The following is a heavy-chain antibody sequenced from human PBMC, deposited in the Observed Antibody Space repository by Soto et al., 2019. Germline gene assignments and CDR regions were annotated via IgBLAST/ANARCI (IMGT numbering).Heavy chain of an antibody. V-gene: IGHV4-31*03. CDR2: IYYTGTT. Sequence: PSETLSLTCTVSGGSINIGGYYWSWIRQHPGKGLEWIGSIYYTGTTHYNPSHKSRITISVDTSKNQFSLKVNSVTAADTAVYYCARALAYGDYSDGFDYWGQGTLVTVSS. CDR1: GGSINIGGYY. J-gene: IGHJ4*02. CDR3: ARALAYGDYSDGFDY. D-gene: IGHD4-17*01.